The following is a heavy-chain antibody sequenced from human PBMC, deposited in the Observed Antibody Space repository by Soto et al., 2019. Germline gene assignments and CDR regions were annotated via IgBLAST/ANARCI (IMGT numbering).Heavy chain of an antibody. CDR1: GGSISSGGYY. D-gene: IGHD3-3*01. J-gene: IGHJ5*02. V-gene: IGHV4-31*03. Sequence: QVQLQESGPGLVKPSQTLSLTCTVSGGSISSGGYYWSWIRQHPGKGLEWIGYIYYSGSTYYNPSLQSRVTISVDTSKNQFSLKLSSVTAADTAVYYCARALKVNYDFWSGQGDWFDPWGQGTLVTVSS. CDR3: ARALKVNYDFWSGQGDWFDP. CDR2: IYYSGST.